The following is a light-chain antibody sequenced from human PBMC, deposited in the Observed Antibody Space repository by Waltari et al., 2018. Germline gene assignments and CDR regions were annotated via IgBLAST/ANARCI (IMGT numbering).Light chain of an antibody. V-gene: IGLV2-14*01. Sequence: QSALTQPASVSGSPGQSITISCTGTSSDVGFYNYVSWYQQHPGKAPKLMIYDVSERPSGVSKRFSGSKSGNTASLTISVIQAEDEADYYCNSYAGSSSWVFGGGTKLTVL. CDR1: SSDVGFYNY. J-gene: IGLJ3*02. CDR3: NSYAGSSSWV. CDR2: DVS.